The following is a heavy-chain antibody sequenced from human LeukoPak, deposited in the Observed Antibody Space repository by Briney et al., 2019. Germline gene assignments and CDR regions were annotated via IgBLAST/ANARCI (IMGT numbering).Heavy chain of an antibody. CDR1: GDSISYFY. V-gene: IGHV4-4*07. D-gene: IGHD3-22*01. CDR3: ARDFAAGSSGYYFTDAFDI. J-gene: IGHJ3*02. Sequence: SETLSLTCSVSGDSISYFYWSWIRQAAGKGLEWIGRVSSSGSIDYNASLKSRVTMSVDTSKNQLSLKVISVTAADTAVYYCARDFAAGSSGYYFTDAFDIWGQGTMVTVSS. CDR2: VSSSGSI.